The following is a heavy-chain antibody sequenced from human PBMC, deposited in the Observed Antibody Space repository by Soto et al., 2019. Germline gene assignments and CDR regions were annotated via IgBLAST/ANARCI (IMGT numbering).Heavy chain of an antibody. CDR1: GFTFSSHG. CDR3: ASRVPHGTYGAPYFQH. CDR2: ISSDGTNK. D-gene: IGHD1-26*01. J-gene: IGHJ1*01. Sequence: QVQLVESGGGVVQPEKSLRLSCAASGFTFSSHGMHWVRQAPGKGLERVAVISSDGTNKYYADSVKGRFTISRDNSKNTLYLQMNSLRAEDTAVYYCASRVPHGTYGAPYFQHWGQGTLVTVS. V-gene: IGHV3-30*03.